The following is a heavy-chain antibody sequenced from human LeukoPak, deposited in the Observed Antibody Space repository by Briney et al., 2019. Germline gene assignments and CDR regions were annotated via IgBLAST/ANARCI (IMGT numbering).Heavy chain of an antibody. D-gene: IGHD2-21*01. CDR3: ARQALWFFDH. Sequence: SETLSLTCTVSGGSISSNSNYWAWIRQPPGLGLEWIGSISYGGSTYYSPSLESRVTISVDTSKNQFSLNLSSVTAADTAVYYCARQALWFFDHWGQGTLVTVSS. CDR1: GGSISSNSNY. V-gene: IGHV4-39*01. J-gene: IGHJ4*02. CDR2: ISYGGST.